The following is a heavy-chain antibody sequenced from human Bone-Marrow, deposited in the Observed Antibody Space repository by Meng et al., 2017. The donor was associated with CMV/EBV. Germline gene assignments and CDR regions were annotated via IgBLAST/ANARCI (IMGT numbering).Heavy chain of an antibody. D-gene: IGHD6-13*01. V-gene: IGHV4-31*03. CDR2: IYYSGST. CDR3: ARDRGIAAVNWFDP. CDR1: GGSINSDGYY. J-gene: IGHJ5*02. Sequence: SETLSLTCTVFGGSINSDGYYWSWIRQHPGKDLEWIGYIYYSGSTSYNPSLKSRVTISIDASKNQFSLKLSSVTAADTAVYYCARDRGIAAVNWFDPWGQGLLVTFYS.